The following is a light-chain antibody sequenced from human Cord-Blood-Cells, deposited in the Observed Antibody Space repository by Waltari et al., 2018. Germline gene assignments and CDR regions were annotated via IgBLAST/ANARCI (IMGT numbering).Light chain of an antibody. Sequence: QSVLTQPPSASGTPGQRVTIPCSGSSSNIGSNTVNWYQQLPGPAPKLPIFGINQRHSGVPDRFSGSKSGTSASLAISGLQSEDEADYYCAAWDDSLNGVVFGGGTKLTVL. J-gene: IGLJ2*01. V-gene: IGLV1-44*01. CDR3: AAWDDSLNGVV. CDR2: GIN. CDR1: SSNIGSNT.